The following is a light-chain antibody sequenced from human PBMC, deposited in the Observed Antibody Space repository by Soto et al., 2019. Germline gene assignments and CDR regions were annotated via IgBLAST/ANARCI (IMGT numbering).Light chain of an antibody. CDR2: GDN. Sequence: QSVLTQPPSASGTPGQRVTISCSGSNSNIGAPYDVHWYQQLPGTAPKLLIYGDNNRPSGVPDRFSGSKSGTSASLAITGLQAEDEADYYCQSYDSRLSGSVVFGGGTKLTVL. CDR3: QSYDSRLSGSVV. V-gene: IGLV1-40*01. J-gene: IGLJ2*01. CDR1: NSNIGAPYD.